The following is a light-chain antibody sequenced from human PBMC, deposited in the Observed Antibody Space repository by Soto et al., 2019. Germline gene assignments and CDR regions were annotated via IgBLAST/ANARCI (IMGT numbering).Light chain of an antibody. V-gene: IGKV3-15*01. Sequence: EIVMTQSPATLSVSPGERATLSCRASQSVSSNLAWYQQKPGQAPRLLIYGASTRATGIPARFSGSGSGTEFTLTISSLLSEDFAVYYCQQYNNWPFPCAPGTKVDIK. CDR2: GAS. CDR3: QQYNNWPFP. J-gene: IGKJ3*01. CDR1: QSVSSN.